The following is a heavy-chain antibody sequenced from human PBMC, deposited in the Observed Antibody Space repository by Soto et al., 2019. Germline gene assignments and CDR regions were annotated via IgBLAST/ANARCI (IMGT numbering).Heavy chain of an antibody. D-gene: IGHD3-10*01. CDR1: GFSLSTSGVG. Sequence: QITLKESGPTLVKPTQTLTLTCTFSGFSLSTSGVGVGWIRQPPGKALEWLALIYWDDDKRYSPSLKSRLTITKXXSXSXXVLTMTNMDPVDTATYYCAHIGVTMVRGALDAFDIWGQGTMVTVSS. CDR2: IYWDDDK. V-gene: IGHV2-5*02. J-gene: IGHJ3*02. CDR3: AHIGVTMVRGALDAFDI.